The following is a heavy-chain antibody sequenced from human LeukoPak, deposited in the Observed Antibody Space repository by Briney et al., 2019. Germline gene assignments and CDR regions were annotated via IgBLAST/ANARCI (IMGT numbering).Heavy chain of an antibody. J-gene: IGHJ5*02. CDR1: GFTFSSYW. D-gene: IGHD3-16*01. CDR3: ARGGGGGNELDP. Sequence: GGSLGLSCAASGFTFSSYWMHWVRQAPGKGLVWVSRINSDGSSTNYADSVKGRFTISRDNAKNTLYLQMNSLRAEDTAVYYCARGGGGGNELDPWGQGTLVTVSS. CDR2: INSDGSST. V-gene: IGHV3-74*01.